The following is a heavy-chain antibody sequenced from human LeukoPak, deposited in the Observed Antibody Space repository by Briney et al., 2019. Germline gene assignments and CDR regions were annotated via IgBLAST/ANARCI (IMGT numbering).Heavy chain of an antibody. CDR3: ARDHPSSIAVYFDY. D-gene: IGHD6-19*01. CDR2: ISSSGSTI. Sequence: GGSLRLSCAASGFTFSSYEMNWVRQAPGKGLEWVSYISSSGSTIYYADSVKGRFTISRDNAKNSLYLQMNSLRAEDTAVYYCARDHPSSIAVYFDYWGQGTLVTVSS. J-gene: IGHJ4*02. V-gene: IGHV3-48*03. CDR1: GFTFSSYE.